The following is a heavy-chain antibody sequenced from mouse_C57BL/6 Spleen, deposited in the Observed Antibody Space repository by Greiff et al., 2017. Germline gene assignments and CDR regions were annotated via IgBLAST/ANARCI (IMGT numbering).Heavy chain of an antibody. J-gene: IGHJ3*01. V-gene: IGHV1-54*01. D-gene: IGHD2-4*01. CDR1: GYAFTNYL. CDR3: ARSAIYYDYDSWLAY. Sequence: LVESGAELVRPGTSVQVSCKASGYAFTNYLIEWVKQRPGQGLEWIGVINPGSGGTNYNEKFKGKATLTADKSSSTAYMQLSSLTSEDSAVYVCARSAIYYDYDSWLAYWGQGTLVTVSA. CDR2: INPGSGGT.